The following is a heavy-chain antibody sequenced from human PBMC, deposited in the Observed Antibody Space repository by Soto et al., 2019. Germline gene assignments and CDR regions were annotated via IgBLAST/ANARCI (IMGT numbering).Heavy chain of an antibody. CDR2: INHSGST. CDR1: GGSFSGYY. J-gene: IGHJ6*02. Sequence: SETLSLTCAVYGGSFSGYYWSWIRQPPGKGLEWIGEINHSGSTNSNPSLKSRVTISVDTSKNQFSLKLSSVTAADTAVYYCARDQSQGYCSGGSCSYYYYYGMDVWGQGTTVTVSS. D-gene: IGHD2-15*01. CDR3: ARDQSQGYCSGGSCSYYYYYGMDV. V-gene: IGHV4-34*01.